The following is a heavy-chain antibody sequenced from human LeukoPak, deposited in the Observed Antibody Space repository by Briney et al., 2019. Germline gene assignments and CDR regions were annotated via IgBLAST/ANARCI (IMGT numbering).Heavy chain of an antibody. CDR1: GFTFSSYS. D-gene: IGHD5-12*01. J-gene: IGHJ4*02. Sequence: PGGSLRLSCAASGFTFSSYSMNWVRQAPGEGLEWVSSISSSSSYIYSADSVKGRFTISRDKAKNSLYLQMNSLRAEDTAVYYCARESDRLQGGYDPCLDYWGQGTLVTVSS. CDR2: ISSSSSYI. CDR3: ARESDRLQGGYDPCLDY. V-gene: IGHV3-21*01.